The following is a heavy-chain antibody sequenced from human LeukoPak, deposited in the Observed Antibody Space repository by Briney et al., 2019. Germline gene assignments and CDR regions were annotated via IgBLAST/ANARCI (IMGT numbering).Heavy chain of an antibody. Sequence: ASVKVSCKASGYIFTSYYMHWVRQAPGQGLEWMGIINPSGGSTSYAQKFQGRVTMTRDTSTSTVYMELGSLRSEDTAVYYCAREFPGERYYYGMDVWGQGTTVTVSS. CDR2: INPSGGST. V-gene: IGHV1-46*01. CDR3: AREFPGERYYYGMDV. J-gene: IGHJ6*02. D-gene: IGHD3-10*01. CDR1: GYIFTSYY.